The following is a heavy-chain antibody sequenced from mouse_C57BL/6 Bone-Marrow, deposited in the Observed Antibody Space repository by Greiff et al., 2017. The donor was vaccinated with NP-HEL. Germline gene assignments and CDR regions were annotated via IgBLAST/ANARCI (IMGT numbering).Heavy chain of an antibody. V-gene: IGHV14-4*01. CDR3: TTGYDFAY. Sequence: VQLKESGAELVRPGASVKLSCTASGFNIKDDYMHWVKQRPEQGLEWIGWIDPENGDTEYASKFQGKATITADTSSNTSYLQLSSLTSEDTDVYYCTTGYDFAYGGQGTLVTVSA. D-gene: IGHD2-3*01. CDR2: IDPENGDT. J-gene: IGHJ3*01. CDR1: GFNIKDDY.